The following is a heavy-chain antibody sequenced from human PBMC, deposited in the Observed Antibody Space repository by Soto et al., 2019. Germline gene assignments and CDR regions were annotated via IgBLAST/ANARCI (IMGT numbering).Heavy chain of an antibody. CDR3: ARRGTGGIAVAASVHDAFDI. V-gene: IGHV1-3*01. D-gene: IGHD6-19*01. J-gene: IGHJ3*02. CDR2: INAGNGNT. Sequence: GASVKVSCKASGYTFTSYAMHWVRQAPGQRLEWMGWINAGNGNTKYSQKFQGRVTITRDTSASTAYMELSSLRSEDTAVYYCARRGTGGIAVAASVHDAFDIWGQGTMVTVSS. CDR1: GYTFTSYA.